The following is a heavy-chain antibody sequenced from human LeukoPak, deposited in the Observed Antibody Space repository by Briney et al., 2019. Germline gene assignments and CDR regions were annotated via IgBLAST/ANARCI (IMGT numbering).Heavy chain of an antibody. CDR2: ISGSGVNT. Sequence: GGPLRLPCAPPGFPFSSLPMSWAPRAPGKGREWVSAISGSGVNTYYADSVKGRFTISRDNSKITLYLQMNSLRAEDTAVYYCAKDGDYVAYWGQGTLVTVSS. V-gene: IGHV3-23*01. D-gene: IGHD4-17*01. CDR3: AKDGDYVAY. CDR1: GFPFSSLP. J-gene: IGHJ4*02.